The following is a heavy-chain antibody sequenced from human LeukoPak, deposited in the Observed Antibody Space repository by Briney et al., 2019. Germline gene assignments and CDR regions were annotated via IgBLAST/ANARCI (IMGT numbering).Heavy chain of an antibody. J-gene: IGHJ4*02. V-gene: IGHV1-2*02. Sequence: ASVKVSCKASGYTFTGYYMHWVRQAPGRGLEWMGWINPNSGGTNYAQKFQGRVTMTRDTSISTAYMELSRLRSDDTAVYYCARDIYSSSGRTFDYWGQGTLVTVSS. CDR3: ARDIYSSSGRTFDY. CDR1: GYTFTGYY. CDR2: INPNSGGT. D-gene: IGHD6-6*01.